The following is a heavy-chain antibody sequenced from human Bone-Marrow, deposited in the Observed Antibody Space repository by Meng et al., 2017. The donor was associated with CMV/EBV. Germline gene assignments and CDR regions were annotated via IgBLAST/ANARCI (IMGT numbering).Heavy chain of an antibody. CDR3: ARRVPLRVVTIFGVGVGTDRQPNWFDP. J-gene: IGHJ5*02. V-gene: IGHV4-34*01. Sequence: SETLSLTCAVYGGSFSSYYWSWIRQPPGKGLEWIGEIHPSGSTNYNPSLKNRVTISVDTPKNQFSLKLTSVTAADTAVYYCARRVPLRVVTIFGVGVGTDRQPNWFDPWGQGTLVTVSS. CDR1: GGSFSSYY. D-gene: IGHD3-3*01. CDR2: IHPSGST.